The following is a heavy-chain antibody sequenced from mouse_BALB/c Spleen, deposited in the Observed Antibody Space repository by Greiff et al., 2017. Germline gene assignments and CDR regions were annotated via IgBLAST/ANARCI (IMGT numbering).Heavy chain of an antibody. CDR1: GFSFTSYYF. V-gene: IGHV3-6*02. Sequence: QLKESGPGLVKPSQSLSLTCSVSGFSFTSYYFWCLLRHFPGNILELVGYISYDGSNDYHASLKNRISITRDTSKNHLFLKLNTVTTEDTATYYCARGDYYGSSDHFDYWGQGTTLTVSA. CDR3: ARGDYYGSSDHFDY. CDR2: ISYDGSN. J-gene: IGHJ2*01. D-gene: IGHD1-1*01.